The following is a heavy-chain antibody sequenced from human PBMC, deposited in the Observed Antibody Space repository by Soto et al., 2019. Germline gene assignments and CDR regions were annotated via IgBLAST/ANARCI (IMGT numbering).Heavy chain of an antibody. CDR2: ISAYNGNR. CDR3: VRDGVYSGSPHAMEV. Sequence: ASVKVSCKASGYTFTSYGITWVRQAPGQGLEWMGWISAYNGNRNYAQKLQGRVTLTTDTSTSTAYVELGSLTSDDTAVYYCVRDGVYSGSPHAMEVWGQETTVTVSS. V-gene: IGHV1-18*01. D-gene: IGHD6-13*01. CDR1: GYTFTSYG. J-gene: IGHJ6*02.